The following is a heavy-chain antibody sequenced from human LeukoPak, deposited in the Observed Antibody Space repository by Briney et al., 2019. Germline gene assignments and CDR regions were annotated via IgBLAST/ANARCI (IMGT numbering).Heavy chain of an antibody. J-gene: IGHJ4*02. CDR1: GGTFSSYA. Sequence: SVTVSRKASGGTFSSYAISWVRQAPGQGLEWMGGIIPIFGTANYAQKFQGRVTITADESTSTAYMELSSLRSEDTAVYYCAVHDYGDYVHYWGQGTLVTVSS. D-gene: IGHD4-17*01. CDR2: IIPIFGTA. CDR3: AVHDYGDYVHY. V-gene: IGHV1-69*01.